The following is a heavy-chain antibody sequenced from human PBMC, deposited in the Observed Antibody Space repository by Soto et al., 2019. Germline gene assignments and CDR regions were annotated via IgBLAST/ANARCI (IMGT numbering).Heavy chain of an antibody. Sequence: GGSLRLSCAASGFTFSSYAMSWVHQAPGKGLEWVSAISGSGGSTYYADSVKGRFTISRDNSKNTLYLQMNSLRAEDTAVYYCAKDPAKDPDCDPDCSSTSCYYCWFDPWGQGTLVTVSS. V-gene: IGHV3-23*01. J-gene: IGHJ5*02. CDR1: GFTFSSYA. CDR3: AKDPAKDPDCDPDCSSTSCYYCWFDP. D-gene: IGHD2-2*01. CDR2: ISGSGGST.